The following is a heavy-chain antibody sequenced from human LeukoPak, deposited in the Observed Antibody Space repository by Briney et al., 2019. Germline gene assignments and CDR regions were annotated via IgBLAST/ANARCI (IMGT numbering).Heavy chain of an antibody. J-gene: IGHJ4*02. CDR3: ARSHDSSGYYLYYFDY. CDR1: GFTFSSYS. D-gene: IGHD3-22*01. V-gene: IGHV3-48*04. CDR2: ISSSSSTI. Sequence: GGSLRLSCAASGFTFSSYSMNWVRQAPGKGLEWVSYISSSSSTIYYADSVKGRFTISRNNAKNSLYLQMNSLRAEDTAVYYCARSHDSSGYYLYYFDYWGQGTLVTVSS.